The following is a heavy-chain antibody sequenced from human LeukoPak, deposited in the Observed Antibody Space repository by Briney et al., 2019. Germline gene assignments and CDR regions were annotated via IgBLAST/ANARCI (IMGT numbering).Heavy chain of an antibody. D-gene: IGHD3-3*01. CDR2: ISSSSSYI. V-gene: IGHV3-21*01. CDR1: GFTFSSYS. CDR3: AGDYDFWSGYYIGGNWFDP. J-gene: IGHJ5*02. Sequence: GGSLRLSCAASGFTFSSYSMNWVRQAPGKGPEWVSSISSSSSYIYYADSVKGRFTISRDNAKNSLYLQMNSLRAEDTAVYYCAGDYDFWSGYYIGGNWFDPWGQGTLVTVSS.